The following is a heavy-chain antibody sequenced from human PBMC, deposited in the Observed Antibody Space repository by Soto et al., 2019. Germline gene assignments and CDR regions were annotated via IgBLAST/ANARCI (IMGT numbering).Heavy chain of an antibody. D-gene: IGHD5-12*01. CDR3: ARESGGATATLDYYYFYMDV. V-gene: IGHV1-2*04. CDR2: INPNSGGT. CDR1: GYTFSDYY. J-gene: IGHJ6*03. Sequence: QVQLVQSGVEVKKPGASVKVSCKASGYTFSDYYIHWMRQAPGQGLEWMGWINPNSGGTKYAHKFQGWVTMTRYTSIKTAYMELSRLTSDDTAVYYCARESGGATATLDYYYFYMDVWGKGTTVTVSS.